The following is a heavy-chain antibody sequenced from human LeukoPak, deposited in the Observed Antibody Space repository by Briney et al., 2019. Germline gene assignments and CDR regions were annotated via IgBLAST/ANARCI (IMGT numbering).Heavy chain of an antibody. Sequence: GGSLGLSCAASGFTFSSYSMNWVRRAPGKGLEWVSSISSSSSYIYYADSVKGRFTISRDNAKNSLYLQMNSLRAEDTAVYYCARDRGCCSSISCYTEIDYWGQGTLVTVSS. CDR3: ARDRGCCSSISCYTEIDY. J-gene: IGHJ4*02. V-gene: IGHV3-21*01. CDR1: GFTFSSYS. D-gene: IGHD2-2*02. CDR2: ISSSSSYI.